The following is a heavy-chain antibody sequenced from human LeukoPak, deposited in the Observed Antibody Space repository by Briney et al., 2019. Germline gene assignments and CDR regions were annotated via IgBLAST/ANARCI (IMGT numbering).Heavy chain of an antibody. CDR2: IYHSGST. V-gene: IGHV4-4*02. CDR3: ASSIRGGDYLGSPTPIPDY. CDR1: GGSISSSNW. Sequence: SETLSLTCAVSGGSISSSNWWSWVRQPPGKGLEWIGEIYHSGSTNYNPSLKSRVTISVDKSKNQFSLKLSSVTAADTAVYYCASSIRGGDYLGSPTPIPDYWGQGTLVTVSS. D-gene: IGHD4-17*01. J-gene: IGHJ4*02.